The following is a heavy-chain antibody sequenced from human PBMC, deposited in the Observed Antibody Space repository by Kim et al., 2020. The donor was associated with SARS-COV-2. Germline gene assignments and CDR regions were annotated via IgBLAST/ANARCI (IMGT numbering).Heavy chain of an antibody. D-gene: IGHD2-2*01. CDR2: IIPIFGTA. V-gene: IGHV1-69*13. Sequence: SVNVSCKASGGTFSSYAISWVRQAPGQGLEWMGGIIPIFGTANYAQKFQGRVTITADESTSTAYMELSSLRSEDTAVYYCARTNDIVVVPAAMPEHYYYYYGMDVWGQGTTVTVSS. J-gene: IGHJ6*02. CDR1: GGTFSSYA. CDR3: ARTNDIVVVPAAMPEHYYYYYGMDV.